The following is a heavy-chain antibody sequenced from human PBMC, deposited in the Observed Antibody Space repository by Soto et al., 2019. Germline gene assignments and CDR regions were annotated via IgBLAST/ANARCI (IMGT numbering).Heavy chain of an antibody. CDR3: AHSQADSRDYYRQFAF. J-gene: IGHJ4*02. D-gene: IGHD3-22*01. CDR1: GLSFNRSGMS. V-gene: IGHV2-5*02. CDR2: IYWDGDK. Sequence: SGPTLVNXTQTLTLTCTFSGLSFNRSGMSVGWIRQPPGKGLEWLALIYWDGDKRYSPSLKTRLAISKDASRSQVVLTMTDLDPVDTATYYSAHSQADSRDYYRQFAFWGQGTRVTV.